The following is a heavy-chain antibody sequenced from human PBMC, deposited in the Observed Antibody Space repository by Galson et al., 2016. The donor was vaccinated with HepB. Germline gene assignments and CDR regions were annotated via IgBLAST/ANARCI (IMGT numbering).Heavy chain of an antibody. Sequence: SVKVSCKASGGILSNHASSWVRQAPGHGLEWMGGLIPIFGAPIYAQKFQGRVTISADESTSTAYLEVRGLTSEDTALYYCVTTRLPHGYNPHFDYWGQGTLVTVSS. J-gene: IGHJ4*02. CDR3: VTTRLPHGYNPHFDY. D-gene: IGHD5-24*01. CDR1: GGILSNHA. CDR2: LIPIFGAP. V-gene: IGHV1-69*13.